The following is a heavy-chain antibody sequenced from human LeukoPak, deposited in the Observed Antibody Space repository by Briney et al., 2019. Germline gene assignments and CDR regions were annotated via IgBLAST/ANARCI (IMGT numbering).Heavy chain of an antibody. CDR1: GFTFSSYG. J-gene: IGHJ4*02. Sequence: PGGSLRLSCAASGFTFSSYGMHWVRQAPGKGLEWVAVISYDGSNKYYADSVKGRFTIFRDNSKNTLYLQMNSLRAEDTAVYYCAKDGGGDAFDYWGQGTLVTVSS. CDR3: AKDGGGDAFDY. D-gene: IGHD2-21*02. V-gene: IGHV3-30*18. CDR2: ISYDGSNK.